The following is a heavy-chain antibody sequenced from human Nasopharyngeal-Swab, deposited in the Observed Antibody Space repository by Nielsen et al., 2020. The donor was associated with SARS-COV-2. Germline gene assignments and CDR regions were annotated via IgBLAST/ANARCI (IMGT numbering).Heavy chain of an antibody. D-gene: IGHD6-19*01. CDR2: ISSSGSTI. CDR1: GFTFSDYY. CDR3: ARSGYSSGWYVPETFYYYYGMDV. Sequence: GESLKISCAASGFTFSDYYMSWIRQAPGKGLEWVSYISSSGSTIYYADFVKGRFTISRDNAKNSLYLQMNSLRAEDTAVYYCARSGYSSGWYVPETFYYYYGMDVWGQGTTVTVSS. J-gene: IGHJ6*02. V-gene: IGHV3-11*01.